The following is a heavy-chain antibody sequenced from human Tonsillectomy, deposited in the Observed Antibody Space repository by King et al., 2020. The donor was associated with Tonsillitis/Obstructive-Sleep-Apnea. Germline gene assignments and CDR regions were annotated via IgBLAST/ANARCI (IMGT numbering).Heavy chain of an antibody. D-gene: IGHD2-2*02. CDR1: GGTFSSYA. Sequence: QLVQSGAEVKKPGSSVKVSCKASGGTFSSYAISWVRQAPGQGLEWMGRIIPILGIANYAQKFQGRVTITADKSTSTAYMELSSLRSEDTAVYYCASGTVEDIVVVPAAIYYMDVWGNGTTVTVSS. J-gene: IGHJ6*03. CDR2: IIPILGIA. CDR3: ASGTVEDIVVVPAAIYYMDV. V-gene: IGHV1-69*04.